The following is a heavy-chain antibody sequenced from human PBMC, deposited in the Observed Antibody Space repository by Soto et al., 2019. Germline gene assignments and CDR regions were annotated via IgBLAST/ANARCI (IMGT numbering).Heavy chain of an antibody. V-gene: IGHV3-30*18. CDR3: AKDKSIAAAGTLDY. J-gene: IGHJ4*02. CDR1: GVTFRNHG. CDR2: ISYDGSNK. D-gene: IGHD6-13*01. Sequence: SWGASGVTFRNHGMRWVSKDPGKGLEWVAVISYDGSNKYYADSVKGRFTISRDNSKNTLYLQMNSLRAEDTAVYYCAKDKSIAAAGTLDYWGQGTLVTGSS.